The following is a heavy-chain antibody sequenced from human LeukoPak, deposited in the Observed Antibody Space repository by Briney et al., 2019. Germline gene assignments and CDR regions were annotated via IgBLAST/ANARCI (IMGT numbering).Heavy chain of an antibody. CDR1: GGSISSSNW. Sequence: PSGTLSLTRAVSGGSISSSNWWSWVRQPPGKGLEWIGEIYHGGSTNYNPPLKSRVTISVDKSKDQFSLKLSSVTAADTAVYYCAREIAVAGRFDYWGQGTLVTVSS. D-gene: IGHD6-19*01. V-gene: IGHV4-4*02. J-gene: IGHJ4*02. CDR2: IYHGGST. CDR3: AREIAVAGRFDY.